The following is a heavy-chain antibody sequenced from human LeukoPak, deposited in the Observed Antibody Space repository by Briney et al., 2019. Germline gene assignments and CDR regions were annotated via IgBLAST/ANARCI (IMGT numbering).Heavy chain of an antibody. D-gene: IGHD4-17*01. J-gene: IGHJ4*02. V-gene: IGHV3-33*01. CDR3: AQLTTR. Sequence: PGGSLRLSCAASGFTLSNYGIHWVRQAAGKGLEWVAVIWDDGSYKYYADSVKGRFTISRDNSKNTVYLQMNSLRVEDTAVYYCAQLTTRWGQGTLVTVSS. CDR1: GFTLSNYG. CDR2: IWDDGSYK.